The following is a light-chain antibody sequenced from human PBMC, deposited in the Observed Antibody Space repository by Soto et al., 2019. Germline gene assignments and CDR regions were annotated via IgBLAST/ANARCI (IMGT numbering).Light chain of an antibody. J-gene: IGKJ1*01. CDR2: AAS. CDR3: QQSYSTPPT. Sequence: DIQMTQSPSSLSASVGDRVTITCRASQSISSYLNWYRQKPGKAPKLQIYAASSLQSGVPSRFSGSGSGTDFTLTISSLQPEDFATYYCQQSYSTPPTFGQGTKVEIK. CDR1: QSISSY. V-gene: IGKV1-39*01.